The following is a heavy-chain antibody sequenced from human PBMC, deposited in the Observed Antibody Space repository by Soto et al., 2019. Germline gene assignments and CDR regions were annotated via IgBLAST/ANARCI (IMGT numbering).Heavy chain of an antibody. J-gene: IGHJ4*02. Sequence: QPQLQESGSGLVKPSQTLSLTCAVSGGSISSGGYSWSWIRQPPGKGLEWIGYIYHSGSTYYNPSLKSRVTISVDRSKNQFSLKLSSVTAADTAVYYCAAGMATIRNYWGQGTLVTVSS. CDR2: IYHSGST. V-gene: IGHV4-30-2*01. D-gene: IGHD5-12*01. CDR1: GGSISSGGYS. CDR3: AAGMATIRNY.